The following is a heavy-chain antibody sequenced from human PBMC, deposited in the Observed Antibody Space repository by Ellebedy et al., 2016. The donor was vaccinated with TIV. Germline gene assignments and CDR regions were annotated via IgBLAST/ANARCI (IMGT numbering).Heavy chain of an antibody. D-gene: IGHD3-16*01. CDR2: IDPRDSQT. CDR1: GYSFTSHW. Sequence: GESLKISCQASGYSFTSHWINWVRQMPGKGLEWMGRIDPRDSQTDYRPSFQGHVIISVDTSISPAFLQWSRLKASDTAIYYCARRKRGIMGADDIWGQGTMVTVSS. V-gene: IGHV5-10-1*01. J-gene: IGHJ3*02. CDR3: ARRKRGIMGADDI.